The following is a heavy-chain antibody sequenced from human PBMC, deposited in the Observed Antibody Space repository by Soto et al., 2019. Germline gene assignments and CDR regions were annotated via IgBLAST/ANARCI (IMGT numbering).Heavy chain of an antibody. CDR3: AKRGGGNLPTLFHV. J-gene: IGHJ2*01. V-gene: IGHV3-23*01. Sequence: GGSLRLSCAASGFTFSDFAMSWVRKAPGKGLEWVSTFTAAGRNTFYADSVKGRFTISRDNSKSTLYLHVNSLRVDDTAVYYCAKRGGGNLPTLFHVCGPGTLVTVSS. CDR1: GFTFSDFA. D-gene: IGHD3-16*01. CDR2: FTAAGRNT.